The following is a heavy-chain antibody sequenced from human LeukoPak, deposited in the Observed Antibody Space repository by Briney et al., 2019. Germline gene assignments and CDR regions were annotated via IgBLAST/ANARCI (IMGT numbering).Heavy chain of an antibody. D-gene: IGHD6-13*01. Sequence: ASVKVSCKASGYTFTGYYMHWVRQAPGQGPEWMGWINPNSGGTNYAQKFQGRVTMTRDTSISTAYMELSRLRSDDTAVYYCAVAAAGNYYYYGMDVWGQGTTVTVSS. CDR1: GYTFTGYY. CDR2: INPNSGGT. J-gene: IGHJ6*02. CDR3: AVAAAGNYYYYGMDV. V-gene: IGHV1-2*02.